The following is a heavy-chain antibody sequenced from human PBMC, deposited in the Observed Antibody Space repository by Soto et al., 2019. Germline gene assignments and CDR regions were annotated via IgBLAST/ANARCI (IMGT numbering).Heavy chain of an antibody. J-gene: IGHJ4*02. D-gene: IGHD1-1*01. CDR2: FDPEDGET. V-gene: IGHV1-24*01. CDR1: GHTLTELS. CDR3: AAGGTRWLHSRFDY. Sequence: QVQLVQSGAEVKKPGASVKVSCKVSGHTLTELSMHWVRLAPGKGLEWMGGFDPEDGETISAQKFQGRVTMTEDTSTDSTYWELSSLRSEDTAVYYCAAGGTRWLHSRFDYWGQGTLVTISS.